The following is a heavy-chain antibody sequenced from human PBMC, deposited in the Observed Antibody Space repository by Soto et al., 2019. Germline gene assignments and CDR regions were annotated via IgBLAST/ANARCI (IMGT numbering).Heavy chain of an antibody. Sequence: PGESLRLSCAASGFTFSGYSMHWVRQAPSMGLEWVALISYDGRNKYYADSVKGRFTISRDNSKNTLYLQMNSLRAEDKAVYYCARDRLLRFLEWLSPNYYYGMDVWGQGT. D-gene: IGHD3-3*01. V-gene: IGHV3-30*04. J-gene: IGHJ6*02. CDR2: ISYDGRNK. CDR1: GFTFSGYS. CDR3: ARDRLLRFLEWLSPNYYYGMDV.